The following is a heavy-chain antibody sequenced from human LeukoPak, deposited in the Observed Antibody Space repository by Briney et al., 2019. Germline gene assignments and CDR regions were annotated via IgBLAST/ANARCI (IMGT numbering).Heavy chain of an antibody. CDR1: GGSISSYY. CDR2: IYTSGST. D-gene: IGHD6-13*01. V-gene: IGHV4-4*07. Sequence: SETLSLTCTVSGGSISSYYWSWLRQPAGKGLEWIGRIYTSGSTNYNPSLKSRVTMSVDTSKNQFSLKLSSVTAADTAVYYCAREGIAAAGLYYYDYMDVWGKGTTVTVSS. CDR3: AREGIAAAGLYYYDYMDV. J-gene: IGHJ6*03.